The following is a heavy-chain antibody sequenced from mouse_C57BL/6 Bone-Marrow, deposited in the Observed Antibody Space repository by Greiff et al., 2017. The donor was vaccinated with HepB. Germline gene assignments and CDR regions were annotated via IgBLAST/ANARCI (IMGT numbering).Heavy chain of an antibody. Sequence: DVKLQESGGGLVQPGGSLKLSCAASGFTFSDYYMYWVRQTPEKRLEWVAYISNGGGSTYYPDTVKGRFTISRDNAKNTLYLQMSRLKSEDTAMYYCARHDDSWYFDVWGTGTTVTVSS. V-gene: IGHV5-12*01. CDR1: GFTFSDYY. CDR3: ARHDDSWYFDV. CDR2: ISNGGGST. J-gene: IGHJ1*03. D-gene: IGHD2-4*01.